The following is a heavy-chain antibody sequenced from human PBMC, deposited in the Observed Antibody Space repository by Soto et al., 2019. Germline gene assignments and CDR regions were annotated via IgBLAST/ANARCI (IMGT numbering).Heavy chain of an antibody. CDR2: IYYSGNT. V-gene: IGHV4-31*03. D-gene: IGHD6-6*01. CDR1: GGSISSGAYY. J-gene: IGHJ3*02. Sequence: QVQLQESGPGLVKPSQTLSLTCTVSGGSISSGAYYWSWIRQHPGEALEWIGYIYYSGNTYYNPSLKSRVMISVDTSKNQFSLRLSSVTAADTAVYHCARVGISSSDAFDIWGHGTMVTVSS. CDR3: ARVGISSSDAFDI.